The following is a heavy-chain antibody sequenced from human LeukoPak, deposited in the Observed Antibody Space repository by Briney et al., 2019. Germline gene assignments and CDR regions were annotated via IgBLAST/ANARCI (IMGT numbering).Heavy chain of an antibody. V-gene: IGHV1-24*01. J-gene: IGHJ6*03. CDR2: FDPEDGET. D-gene: IGHD3-10*01. Sequence: GASVKVSCKVSGYTLTELSMHWVGQAPGKGLEWMGGFDPEDGETIYAQKFPGIVTMTEEPSTHTAYMELSSLRSEDTAVYYCATVTMVRGVTGYYYYYMDVWGKGTTVTVSS. CDR3: ATVTMVRGVTGYYYYYMDV. CDR1: GYTLTELS.